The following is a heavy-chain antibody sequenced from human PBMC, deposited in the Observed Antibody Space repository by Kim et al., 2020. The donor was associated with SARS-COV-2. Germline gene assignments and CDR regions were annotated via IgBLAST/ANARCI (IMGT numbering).Heavy chain of an antibody. V-gene: IGHV5-51*01. D-gene: IGHD6-13*01. J-gene: IGHJ4*02. Sequence: YSPSFQGQVTISADKSISTAYLQWSSLKASDTAMYYCARHPIAAAGISDYWGQGPLVTVSS. CDR3: ARHPIAAAGISDY.